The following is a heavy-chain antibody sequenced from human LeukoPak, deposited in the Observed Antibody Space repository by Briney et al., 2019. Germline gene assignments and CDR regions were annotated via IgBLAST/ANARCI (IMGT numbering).Heavy chain of an antibody. Sequence: GGSLRLSCAASGFTFDDYAMHWVRQAPGKGLEWVSLISWDGGGTYYADSVKGRFTISRDNSKNSLYLQMNSLRAEDTALYYCAKGDFWSGRGDAFDIWGQGTMVTVSS. CDR1: GFTFDDYA. D-gene: IGHD3-3*01. CDR2: ISWDGGGT. J-gene: IGHJ3*02. V-gene: IGHV3-43D*04. CDR3: AKGDFWSGRGDAFDI.